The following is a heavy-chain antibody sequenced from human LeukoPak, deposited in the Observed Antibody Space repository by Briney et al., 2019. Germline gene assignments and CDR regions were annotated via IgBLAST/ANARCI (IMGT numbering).Heavy chain of an antibody. J-gene: IGHJ4*02. CDR3: AGGGYSAYEFDC. Sequence: GESLQISCKASGYTFADYWIGWVRRMPGKRLEWMGIFHPGDSEARYSPSFQGQVTFSADKSISTAFLQWSSLKASDTGMYYCAGGGYSAYEFDCWGQGTLVTVSS. D-gene: IGHD5-12*01. V-gene: IGHV5-51*01. CDR1: GYTFADYW. CDR2: FHPGDSEA.